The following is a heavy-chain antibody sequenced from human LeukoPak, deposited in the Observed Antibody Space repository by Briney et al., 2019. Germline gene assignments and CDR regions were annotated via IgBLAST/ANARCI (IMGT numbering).Heavy chain of an antibody. CDR2: IYHSGST. CDR3: ARPLSLGYCSGGSCYGRGAWFDR. J-gene: IGHJ5*02. CDR1: GGSISSSNW. V-gene: IGHV4-4*02. Sequence: SGTLSLTCAVSGGSISSSNWWSWVRQPPGKGLEWIGQIYHSGSTNYNPSLKSRVTISVDKSKNQFSLKLSSVTAADTAVYYCARPLSLGYCSGGSCYGRGAWFDRWGQGTLVTVSS. D-gene: IGHD2-15*01.